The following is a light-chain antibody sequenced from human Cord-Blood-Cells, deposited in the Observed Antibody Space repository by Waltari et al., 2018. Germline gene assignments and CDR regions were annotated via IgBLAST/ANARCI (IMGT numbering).Light chain of an antibody. CDR1: SSDVGRYSY. Sequence: QSALTQPRPVSGPPGHPVTISCTRTSSDVGRYSYVSWYQQHPGKAPKLMIYDVSKRPSGVPDRFSGSKSGNTASLTISGLQAEDEADYYCCSYAGSYTLVFGGGTKLTVL. V-gene: IGLV2-11*02. CDR2: DVS. CDR3: CSYAGSYTLV. J-gene: IGLJ3*02.